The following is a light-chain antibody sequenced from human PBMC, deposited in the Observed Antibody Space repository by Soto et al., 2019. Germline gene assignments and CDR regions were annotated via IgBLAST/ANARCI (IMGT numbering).Light chain of an antibody. J-gene: IGKJ1*01. CDR3: QQSYSSPRT. CDR2: AAS. Sequence: DVETSKTTSSLSASVGDRVTITCRASQSINSYLNWYQQELGKAPKLLIYAASSLQSGVPSRFSGTGSGTDFTLTISSLQTEDFATYYCQQSYSSPRTFGQGTKVDI. V-gene: IGKV1-39*01. CDR1: QSINSY.